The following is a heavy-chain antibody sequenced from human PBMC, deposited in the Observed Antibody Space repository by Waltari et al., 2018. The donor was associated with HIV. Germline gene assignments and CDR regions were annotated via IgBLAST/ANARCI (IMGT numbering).Heavy chain of an antibody. Sequence: EVQLVESGGGLVQPGRSLRLSCAASGFTFDDYAMHWVRQAPGKGLEWVSGISWNSGSIGYADSVKGRFTISRDNAKNSLYLQMNSLRAEDTALYYCAKGRDYYDSSGYVFDYWGQGTLVTVSS. CDR2: ISWNSGSI. D-gene: IGHD3-22*01. CDR1: GFTFDDYA. J-gene: IGHJ4*02. V-gene: IGHV3-9*01. CDR3: AKGRDYYDSSGYVFDY.